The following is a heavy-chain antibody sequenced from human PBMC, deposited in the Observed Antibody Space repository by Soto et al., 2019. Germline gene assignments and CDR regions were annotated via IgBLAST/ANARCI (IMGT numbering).Heavy chain of an antibody. CDR1: GYTFTSYG. J-gene: IGHJ4*02. V-gene: IGHV1-18*01. D-gene: IGHD6-6*01. CDR2: ISAYNGNT. Sequence: ASVKVSCKASGYTFTSYGISWVRQAPGQGLEWMGWISAYNGNTNYAQKLQGRVTMTTDTSTSTAYMELRSLRSDDTAVYYCARGADQYSSSILGYWGQGTLVTVSS. CDR3: ARGADQYSSSILGY.